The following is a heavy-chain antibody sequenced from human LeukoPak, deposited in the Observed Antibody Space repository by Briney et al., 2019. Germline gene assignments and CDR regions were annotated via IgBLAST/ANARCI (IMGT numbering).Heavy chain of an antibody. Sequence: ASVKVSCKASGYTFTSYGISWVRQAPGQGLEWMGWISAYNSNTNYAQKLQGRVTMTTDPSPTTAYMELRSLRSDDTAVYYCARTQNPSHYDFWSGYTYYFDYWGQGTLVTVSS. D-gene: IGHD3-3*01. CDR2: ISAYNSNT. J-gene: IGHJ4*02. V-gene: IGHV1-18*01. CDR3: ARTQNPSHYDFWSGYTYYFDY. CDR1: GYTFTSYG.